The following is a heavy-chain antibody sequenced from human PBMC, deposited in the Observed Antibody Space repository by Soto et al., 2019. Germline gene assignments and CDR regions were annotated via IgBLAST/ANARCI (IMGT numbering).Heavy chain of an antibody. V-gene: IGHV1-69*01. CDR1: GGTFSSYA. CDR3: TRDRGRRYNDGRGYYYSAY. D-gene: IGHD3-22*01. Sequence: QVHLVQSGAEVKKPGSSVKVSCKASGGTFSSYAISWVRQAPGQGLEWMGGFIPIFGTTIYAQKFQGRVTITADESPSTAYMELSSLRSEDTAVYYCTRDRGRRYNDGRGYYYSAYWGQGTLVTVSS. J-gene: IGHJ4*02. CDR2: FIPIFGTT.